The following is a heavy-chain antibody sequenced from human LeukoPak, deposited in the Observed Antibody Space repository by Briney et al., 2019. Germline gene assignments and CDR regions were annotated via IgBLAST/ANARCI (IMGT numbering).Heavy chain of an antibody. CDR1: GGSISSSSYY. V-gene: IGHV4-39*01. CDR2: IYYSGNT. J-gene: IGHJ4*02. D-gene: IGHD3-9*01. CDR3: AAYVLRYFDWLFPIDY. Sequence: SETLSLTCTVSGGSISSSSYYWGWIRQPPGKGLEWIGSIYYSGNTYYNPSLKSRVTISVDTSKNQFSLKLSSVTAADTAVYYCAAYVLRYFDWLFPIDYWGQGTLVTVSS.